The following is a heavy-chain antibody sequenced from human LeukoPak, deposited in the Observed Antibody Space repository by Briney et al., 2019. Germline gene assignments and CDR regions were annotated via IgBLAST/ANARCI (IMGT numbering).Heavy chain of an antibody. Sequence: GGSLRLSCAASGFTVSSNYMSWVRQAPGKGLGWVSVIYSGGSTYYADSVKGRFTISRDNSKNTLYLQMNSLRAEDTAVYYCARDNGGYYGSGSYTSEGMDVWGKGTTVTVSS. D-gene: IGHD3-10*01. CDR1: GFTVSSNY. J-gene: IGHJ6*04. CDR3: ARDNGGYYGSGSYTSEGMDV. CDR2: IYSGGST. V-gene: IGHV3-53*05.